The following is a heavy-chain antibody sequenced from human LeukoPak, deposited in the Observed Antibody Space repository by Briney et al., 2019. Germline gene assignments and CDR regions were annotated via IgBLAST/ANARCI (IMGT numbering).Heavy chain of an antibody. V-gene: IGHV3-30*02. CDR3: AKDRGDCSSTSCPYYYYMDV. CDR1: GFTFSSYG. CDR2: IRYDGSNK. D-gene: IGHD2-2*01. J-gene: IGHJ6*03. Sequence: PGRSLRLSCAASGFTFSSYGMHWVRQAPGKGLEWVAFIRYDGSNKYYADSVKGRFTISRDNSKNTLYLQMNSLRAEDTAVYYCAKDRGDCSSTSCPYYYYMDVWGKGTTVTVSS.